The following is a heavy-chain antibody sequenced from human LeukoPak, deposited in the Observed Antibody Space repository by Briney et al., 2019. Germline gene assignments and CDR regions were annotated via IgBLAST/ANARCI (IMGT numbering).Heavy chain of an antibody. Sequence: GGSLRLSCAASGFSFSGYGMHWVRQAPGKGLEWVAVISYDGSNKYYADSVKGRFTISRDNSKNTLYLQMNSLRAEDTAVYYCARSMITFGGVTVPFDYWGQGTLVTVSS. V-gene: IGHV3-30*03. CDR2: ISYDGSNK. D-gene: IGHD3-16*02. J-gene: IGHJ4*02. CDR3: ARSMITFGGVTVPFDY. CDR1: GFSFSGYG.